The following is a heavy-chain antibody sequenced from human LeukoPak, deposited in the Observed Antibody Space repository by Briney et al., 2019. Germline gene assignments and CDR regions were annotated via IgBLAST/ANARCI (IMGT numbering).Heavy chain of an antibody. CDR1: GFTFSSYS. CDR3: ARALQPYFYGSGSPEGY. CDR2: ISSSSSYI. Sequence: GGSLRLSCAASGFTFSSYSMNWVRQAPGKGLEWVSSISSSSSYIYYADSVKGRFTISRDNAKNSLYLQMNSLRAEDTAVYYCARALQPYFYGSGSPEGYWGQGTLVTVSS. D-gene: IGHD3-10*01. V-gene: IGHV3-21*01. J-gene: IGHJ4*02.